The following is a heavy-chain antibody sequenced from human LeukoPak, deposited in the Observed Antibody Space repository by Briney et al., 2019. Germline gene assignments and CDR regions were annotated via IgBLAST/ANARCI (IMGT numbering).Heavy chain of an antibody. CDR1: GYTFTSYD. Sequence: GASVKVSCKASGYTFTSYDINGVRQATGQGLEWMGWMNPNSGNTGYAQKFQGRVTMTRNTSISTAYMELSSLRSEDTAVYYCARGGYCSSTSCSFHNWFDPWGQGTLVTVSS. CDR2: MNPNSGNT. J-gene: IGHJ5*02. CDR3: ARGGYCSSTSCSFHNWFDP. V-gene: IGHV1-8*01. D-gene: IGHD2-2*01.